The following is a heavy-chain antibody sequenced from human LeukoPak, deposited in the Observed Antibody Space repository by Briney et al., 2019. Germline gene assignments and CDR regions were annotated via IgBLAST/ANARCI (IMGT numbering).Heavy chain of an antibody. CDR1: GFTSGDYA. J-gene: IGHJ4*02. CDR2: IRSKAYGGTT. V-gene: IGHV3-49*04. CDR3: TRDFGDYKGDY. Sequence: GRSLRLSCSASGFTSGDYAVIWVRQAPGKGLDWVGFIRSKAYGGTTEYAASVSGRFTISRDDSKSIAYLRMNSLKIEDTAVYYCTRDFGDYKGDYWGQETLVTVSS. D-gene: IGHD4-17*01.